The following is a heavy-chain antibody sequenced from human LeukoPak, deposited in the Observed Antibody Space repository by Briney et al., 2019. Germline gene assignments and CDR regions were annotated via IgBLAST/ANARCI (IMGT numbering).Heavy chain of an antibody. CDR3: VRDAQLLYGNWFDP. D-gene: IGHD2-2*02. CDR2: ISYDGSNK. Sequence: GGSLRLSCAASGFTFSSYAMHWVRQAPGKGLEWVAHISYDGSNKYYADSVKGRFTISRDNSKNTLYLQMNSLRGEDTAVYYCVRDAQLLYGNWFDPWGQGTLVTVSS. CDR1: GFTFSSYA. V-gene: IGHV3-30-3*01. J-gene: IGHJ5*02.